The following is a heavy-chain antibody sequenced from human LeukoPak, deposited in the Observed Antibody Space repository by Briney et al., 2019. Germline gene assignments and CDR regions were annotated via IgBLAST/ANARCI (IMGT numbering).Heavy chain of an antibody. CDR2: INSDGSST. J-gene: IGHJ4*02. V-gene: IGHV3-74*01. CDR3: ARARRYRSSWYHDY. D-gene: IGHD6-13*01. Sequence: GGSLRLSCAASGFTFSSYWMHWVRQAPGKGRVWVSRINSDGSSTSYADSVKGRFTISRDNANNSLYLQMNSLRDEDTAVYYCARARRYRSSWYHDYWGQGSLVTVSS. CDR1: GFTFSSYW.